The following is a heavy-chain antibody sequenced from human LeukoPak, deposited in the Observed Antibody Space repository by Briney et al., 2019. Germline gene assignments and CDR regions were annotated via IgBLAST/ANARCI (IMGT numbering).Heavy chain of an antibody. CDR2: ISSSSSYI. V-gene: IGHV3-21*01. D-gene: IGHD6-13*01. CDR3: ARDLLRQQPGFGEG. J-gene: IGHJ4*02. Sequence: GGSLRLSCAASGFTFDDYAMHWVRQAPGKGLEWVSSISSSSSYIYYADSVKGRFTISRDNAKNSLYLQMNSLRAEDTAVYYCARDLLRQQPGFGEGWGQGTLVTVSS. CDR1: GFTFDDYA.